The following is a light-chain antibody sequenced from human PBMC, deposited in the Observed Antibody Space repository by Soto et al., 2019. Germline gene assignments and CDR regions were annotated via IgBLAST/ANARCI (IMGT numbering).Light chain of an antibody. Sequence: EIVMTQSPATLSVSPGERGTLSCRASQSVNSNLAWYQLKPGQAPRLLIYGASTRAAGIPARFSGSGSGTEFTLTISSRQSEDLAVYYCQQYDTWPPVTFGQGTKVEIK. CDR3: QQYDTWPPVT. CDR1: QSVNSN. V-gene: IGKV3-15*01. CDR2: GAS. J-gene: IGKJ1*01.